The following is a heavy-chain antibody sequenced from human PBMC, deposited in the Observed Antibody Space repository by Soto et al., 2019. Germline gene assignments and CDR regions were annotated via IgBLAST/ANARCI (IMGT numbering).Heavy chain of an antibody. CDR3: ARDAGDTAMGRFVGMDV. V-gene: IGHV4-38-2*02. CDR1: GYSISSGYY. D-gene: IGHD5-18*01. CDR2: IYHSGST. J-gene: IGHJ6*02. Sequence: SETLSLTCAVSGYSISSGYYWGWIRQPPGKGLEWIGSIYHSGSTYYNPSLKSRVTISVDTSKNQFSLKLSSVTAADTAVYYCARDAGDTAMGRFVGMDVWGQGTTVTFSS.